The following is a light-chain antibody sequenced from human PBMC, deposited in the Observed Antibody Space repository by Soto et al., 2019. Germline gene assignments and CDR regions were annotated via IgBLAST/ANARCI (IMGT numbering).Light chain of an antibody. CDR3: AAWDDSLSGPL. Sequence: QSALTQPPSASETPGQRVTISCSGSSSNIGSNYVYWYQQFPGTAPKVLIYRNNQRPPGVPDRFSGSKSGTSASLAISGLRSEDEADYYCAAWDDSLSGPLFGTGTKVTVL. V-gene: IGLV1-47*01. CDR2: RNN. J-gene: IGLJ1*01. CDR1: SSNIGSNY.